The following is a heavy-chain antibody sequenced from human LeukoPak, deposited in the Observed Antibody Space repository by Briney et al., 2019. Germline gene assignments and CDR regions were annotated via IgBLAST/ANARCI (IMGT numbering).Heavy chain of an antibody. CDR3: AKGGRMTTVTFFDY. V-gene: IGHV3-48*04. J-gene: IGHJ4*02. D-gene: IGHD4-17*01. Sequence: GGSLRLSCAASGFSFSNYSMNWVRQAPGKGLEWISYISSGSSSIYYADSVKGRFTISRDNAKNSLYLQMNSLRAEDTALYYCAKGGRMTTVTFFDYWGQGTLVTVSS. CDR2: ISSGSSSI. CDR1: GFSFSNYS.